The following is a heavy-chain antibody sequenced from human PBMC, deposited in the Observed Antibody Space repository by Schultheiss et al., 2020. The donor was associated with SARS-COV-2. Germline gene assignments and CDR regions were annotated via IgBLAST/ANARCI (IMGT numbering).Heavy chain of an antibody. V-gene: IGHV4-30-2*01. CDR1: GGSISSGGYY. J-gene: IGHJ6*02. CDR3: ARDALVYYYGSGSYYNPGYYGMDV. CDR2: VYHSGST. D-gene: IGHD3-10*01. Sequence: SETLSLTCAVSGGSISSGGYYWSWIRQPPGKGLEWIGEVYHSGSTYYNPSLKSRVTISVDRSKNQFSLKLSSVTAADTAVYYCARDALVYYYGSGSYYNPGYYGMDVWGQGTTVTVSS.